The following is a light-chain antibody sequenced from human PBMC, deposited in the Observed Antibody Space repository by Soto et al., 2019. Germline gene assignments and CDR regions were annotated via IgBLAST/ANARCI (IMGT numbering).Light chain of an antibody. CDR2: GAS. CDR3: QQYASSPLFT. CDR1: QSVSSSY. Sequence: EIVLTQSPGTLSLSPGERATLSCRASQSVSSSYLAWYQQKPGQAPRLLIYGASSRATGIPDRFSGSGSGTDFTLTISRLEPEDFVVYYCQQYASSPLFTFGPGTKVDIK. J-gene: IGKJ3*01. V-gene: IGKV3-20*01.